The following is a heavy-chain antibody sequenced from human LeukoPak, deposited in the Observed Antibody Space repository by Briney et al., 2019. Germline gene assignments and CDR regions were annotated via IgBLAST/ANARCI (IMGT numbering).Heavy chain of an antibody. V-gene: IGHV4-38-2*02. CDR3: AREPLTTEYFDY. J-gene: IGHJ4*02. Sequence: AETLSLTCTVSGHSIINSYYWGWIRQPPGKGLEWIGSIYHSGSTYYNPSLKSRVTISIDTSKNQFSLKLNSVTAADTAVYYCAREPLTTEYFDYWGQGTLVTVSS. CDR2: IYHSGST. D-gene: IGHD4-17*01. CDR1: GHSIINSYY.